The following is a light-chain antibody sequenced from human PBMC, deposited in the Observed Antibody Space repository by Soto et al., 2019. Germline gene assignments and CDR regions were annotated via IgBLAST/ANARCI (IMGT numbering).Light chain of an antibody. Sequence: QSALTQPASVSGSPGQSITISCTGTTTDAGSYDLVSWYQQHPGKAPKLVIYETTKRPSGVSTRFSGSKSGNTASLTISGLQAEDEADYYCSSYTSSSTRVFGGGTKLTVL. J-gene: IGLJ3*02. V-gene: IGLV2-14*02. CDR2: ETT. CDR3: SSYTSSSTRV. CDR1: TTDAGSYDL.